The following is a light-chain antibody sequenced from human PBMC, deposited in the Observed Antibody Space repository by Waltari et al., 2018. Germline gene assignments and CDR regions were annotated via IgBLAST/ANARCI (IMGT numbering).Light chain of an antibody. J-gene: IGLJ2*01. Sequence: SALNQPASVSASPGQSITISCTGSSRNVGRYDLFAWHQQHPGKAPHLLIYEVDKRPSGVSYRFSGSKSGNAASLTISGLQAADEAHYFCSSYTYGGPWVFGGGTLLTVL. CDR3: SSYTYGGPWV. CDR2: EVD. V-gene: IGLV2-23*02. CDR1: SRNVGRYDL.